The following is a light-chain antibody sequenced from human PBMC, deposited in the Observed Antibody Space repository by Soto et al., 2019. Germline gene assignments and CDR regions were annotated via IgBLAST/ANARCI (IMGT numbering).Light chain of an antibody. CDR2: CAS. V-gene: IGKV3-20*01. Sequence: EIVLTQSPGTLSLSPGERATLSCRASQSITSNFLAWYQQKPGQAPRLLIYCASTRAAGVPDRFSGSGSGTDFTLTITRLEPEDFAVYYCQQYGRSPLMYTFGQGTKLGV. CDR1: QSITSNF. CDR3: QQYGRSPLMYT. J-gene: IGKJ2*01.